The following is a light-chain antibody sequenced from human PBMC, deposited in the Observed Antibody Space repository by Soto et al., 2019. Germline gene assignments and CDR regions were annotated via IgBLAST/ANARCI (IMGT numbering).Light chain of an antibody. V-gene: IGKV3-20*01. CDR2: GAS. CDR3: QQYGRSPWT. Sequence: EIGLTQSPRTLSLSPGERATLSCRASQSVSGSYLAWYQQKPGQAPRLLIYGASSRATGIPDRFSGSGSGTDFTLTIIRLEPEDFAVYHCQQYGRSPWTFGQGTKVDIK. J-gene: IGKJ1*01. CDR1: QSVSGSY.